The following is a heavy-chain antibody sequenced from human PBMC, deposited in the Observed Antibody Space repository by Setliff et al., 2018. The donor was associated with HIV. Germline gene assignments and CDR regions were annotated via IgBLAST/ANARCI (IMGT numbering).Heavy chain of an antibody. Sequence: ASVKVSCKASGYRFNTYGISWVRQAPGQGPEWLGWISVYNGHTSYVQKFQGRVVMTTDISTNIAYMELRSLTSDDTAVYYCARRGPGGSLFFDYWGQGTLVTVSS. CDR3: ARRGPGGSLFFDY. J-gene: IGHJ4*02. D-gene: IGHD1-1*01. CDR1: GYRFNTYG. V-gene: IGHV1-18*01. CDR2: ISVYNGHT.